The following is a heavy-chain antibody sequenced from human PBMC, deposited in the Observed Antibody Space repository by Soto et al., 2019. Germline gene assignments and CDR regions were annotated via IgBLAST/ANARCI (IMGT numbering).Heavy chain of an antibody. D-gene: IGHD6-13*01. J-gene: IGHJ6*02. CDR3: ATDRRLSSSSWPPYYYYGMDV. V-gene: IGHV1-24*01. Sequence: ASGKVSCKVSGYTLTELSMHWVRQARGKGLERMGGFDPEDGETIYAQKFQGTVTMTEDTSTDTAYMELSSLRSEDTAVYYCATDRRLSSSSWPPYYYYGMDVWGQGTTVTVSS. CDR1: GYTLTELS. CDR2: FDPEDGET.